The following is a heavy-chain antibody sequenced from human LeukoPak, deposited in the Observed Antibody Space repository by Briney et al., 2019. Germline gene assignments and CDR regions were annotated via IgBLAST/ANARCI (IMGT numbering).Heavy chain of an antibody. J-gene: IGHJ4*02. V-gene: IGHV3-15*01. Sequence: GGSLRLPCAASGFTFSNAWMSWVRQAPGKGLEWVGRIKSKTDGGTTDYAAPVKGRFTISRDDSKNTLYLQMNSLKTEDTAVYYCTTGPWDIVVVPAAIIDYWGQGTLVTVSS. CDR3: TTGPWDIVVVPAAIIDY. CDR1: GFTFSNAW. D-gene: IGHD2-2*01. CDR2: IKSKTDGGTT.